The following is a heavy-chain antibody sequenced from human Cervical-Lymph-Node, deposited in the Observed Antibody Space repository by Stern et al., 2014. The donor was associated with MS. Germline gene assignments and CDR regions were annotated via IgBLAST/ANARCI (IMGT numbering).Heavy chain of an antibody. Sequence: QLQLQESGSGLVKPSQTLSLTCAVSGGSISSGGYSWSWIRQPPGKGLEWIGYIYQSGSTYYNPSLKSRVTISVDRSKNQFSLKLSSVTAADTAVYYCARSSTVTPNAFDIWGQGTMVTVSS. D-gene: IGHD4-17*01. J-gene: IGHJ3*02. CDR3: ARSSTVTPNAFDI. CDR2: IYQSGST. CDR1: GGSISSGGYS. V-gene: IGHV4-30-2*01.